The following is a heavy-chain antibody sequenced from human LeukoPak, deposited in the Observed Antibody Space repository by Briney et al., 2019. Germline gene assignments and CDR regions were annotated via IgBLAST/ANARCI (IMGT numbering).Heavy chain of an antibody. V-gene: IGHV3-33*01. D-gene: IGHD5-24*01. CDR1: GFTFSSYG. Sequence: GGSLRLSCAASGFTFSSYGMHWVRQAPGKGLEWVALIWYDGSNKYYADSVKGRLTISRDSSKNTLYLQMNSLRAEDTAVYYCAREGPRGNSQFDYWGQGTLVTVSS. CDR3: AREGPRGNSQFDY. CDR2: IWYDGSNK. J-gene: IGHJ4*02.